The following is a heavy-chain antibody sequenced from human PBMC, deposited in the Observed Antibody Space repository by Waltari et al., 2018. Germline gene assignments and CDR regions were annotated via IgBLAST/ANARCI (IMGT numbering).Heavy chain of an antibody. CDR3: ARDRGRGLYLDT. CDR1: GDSMSSTYW. V-gene: IGHV4-4*02. J-gene: IGHJ4*02. Sequence: QLQLQESGPGLVKPSGTLSLICAVSGDSMSSTYWWSWVRQPPGKGLEWIGQVHGSGRTNYTPSFASRVTMSLDTSTYHFDLKVTSATAADTALYYCARDRGRGLYLDTWGQGTLVTVSP. CDR2: VHGSGRT. D-gene: IGHD2-15*01.